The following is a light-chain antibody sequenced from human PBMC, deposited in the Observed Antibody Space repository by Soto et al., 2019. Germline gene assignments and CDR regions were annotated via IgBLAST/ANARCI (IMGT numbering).Light chain of an antibody. CDR2: GVS. V-gene: IGLV2-14*01. Sequence: QSALTQPASVSGSPGQSVAISCSGTSSDVGAYNYVSWYQQHPGKAPKLLLSGVSNRPSGVSDRFFGSKSGNTASLTISGLQAEDEADYYCSSLTTRFTYVFGTGTKVTVL. CDR1: SSDVGAYNY. J-gene: IGLJ1*01. CDR3: SSLTTRFTYV.